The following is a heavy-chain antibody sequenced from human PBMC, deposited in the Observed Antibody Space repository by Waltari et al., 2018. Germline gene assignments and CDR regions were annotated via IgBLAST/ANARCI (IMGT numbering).Heavy chain of an antibody. CDR1: GGSISTTYN. CDR3: GRIAFGDDGGYFQH. V-gene: IGHV4-39*01. J-gene: IGHJ1*01. D-gene: IGHD4-17*01. CDR2: MQYRGST. Sequence: QLQLQESGPGLVKPSETLSLTCTVPGGSISTTYNWGWIRQPPGKGLEWMGNMQYRGSTFYNPSLKSRVTISLDTSKNQFSLRLSSVGAADTAVYFCGRIAFGDDGGYFQHWGQGTLVTVSS.